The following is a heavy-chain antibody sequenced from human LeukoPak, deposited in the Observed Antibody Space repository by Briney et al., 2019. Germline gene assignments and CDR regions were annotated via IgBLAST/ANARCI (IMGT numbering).Heavy chain of an antibody. CDR2: IYSGGST. V-gene: IGHV3-66*01. CDR1: GFTVSINY. D-gene: IGHD4-17*01. J-gene: IGHJ3*02. Sequence: GGSLRLSCAASGFTVSINYMSWVRQAPGKGLERVSVIYSGGSTYYADSVKGRFTISRDNSKNTLYLQMNSLRAEDTAVYYCARDPDYGDYVDAFDIWGQGTMVTVSS. CDR3: ARDPDYGDYVDAFDI.